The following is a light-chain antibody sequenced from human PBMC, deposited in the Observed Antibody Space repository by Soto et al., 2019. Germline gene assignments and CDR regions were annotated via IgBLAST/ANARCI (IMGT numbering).Light chain of an antibody. CDR1: QSVGSY. CDR3: QQRSNWPLMYT. J-gene: IGKJ2*01. CDR2: DAS. V-gene: IGKV3-11*01. Sequence: EIVLTQSPATLSLSPGERATLSCRASQSVGSYLAWYQQKPGQAPRLLIYDASNRATGIPARFSGRGSGTDFTLTIRSIEPEDFAVYYCQQRSNWPLMYTFGQGTKLEIK.